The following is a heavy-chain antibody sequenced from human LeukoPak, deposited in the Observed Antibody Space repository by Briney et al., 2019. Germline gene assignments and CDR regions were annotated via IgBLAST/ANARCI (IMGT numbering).Heavy chain of an antibody. Sequence: SETLSLTCSVSGGSIISSSYYWGWIRQPPEKGLEWIGSIYYTGGTYYSPSLKSRVTISVDTSKNQFSLKLSSVTAADAAVYYCVRHGGTRVTLVEVYYFDYWGQGTLVTVSS. J-gene: IGHJ4*02. D-gene: IGHD4-11*01. CDR2: IYYTGGT. V-gene: IGHV4-39*01. CDR3: VRHGGTRVTLVEVYYFDY. CDR1: GGSIISSSYY.